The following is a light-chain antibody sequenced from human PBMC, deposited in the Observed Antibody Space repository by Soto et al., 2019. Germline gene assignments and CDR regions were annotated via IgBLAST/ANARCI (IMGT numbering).Light chain of an antibody. V-gene: IGKV1-27*01. J-gene: IGKJ5*01. CDR1: QDINKY. CDR2: SAS. CDR3: QKYSGDPVT. Sequence: IQMTQSPSSLSASVGDRVTITCRASQDINKYLAWYQQRPGTVPKLLIYSASTLKSGVPSRFSGSRSGTDFTLIISSLQPEDVATYYCQKYSGDPVTFGQGTRLEIK.